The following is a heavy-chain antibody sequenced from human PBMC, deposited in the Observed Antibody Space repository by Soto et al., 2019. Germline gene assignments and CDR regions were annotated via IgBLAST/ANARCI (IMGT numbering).Heavy chain of an antibody. CDR2: INPNGGST. Sequence: QVQLVQSGAEVKKPGASVKVSCKASGYIFTNYYMHWVRQAPGQGLEWMGVINPNGGSTSSAQKFQGRVIMTRDTSTTTVYMELGSLSSEDTAVYYCARDTFGDAAAGSPFFDYWGQGTLVTVSS. J-gene: IGHJ4*02. D-gene: IGHD6-13*01. CDR1: GYIFTNYY. V-gene: IGHV1-46*01. CDR3: ARDTFGDAAAGSPFFDY.